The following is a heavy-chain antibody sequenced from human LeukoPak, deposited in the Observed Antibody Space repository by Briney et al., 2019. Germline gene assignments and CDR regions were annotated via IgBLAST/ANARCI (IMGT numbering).Heavy chain of an antibody. CDR3: ARPRTAWSSHWYFEI. CDR2: IKQDGGEI. J-gene: IGHJ2*01. D-gene: IGHD1-1*01. V-gene: IGHV3-7*05. CDR1: GFAFSNYW. Sequence: GGSLRLSCAASGFAFSNYWMTWVRQAPGKGLEWVADIKQDGGEIYYVDSVKGRFTISRDNAKNSLFLRMSSLRVEDTAVYYCARPRTAWSSHWYFEIWGRGTLVTVSS.